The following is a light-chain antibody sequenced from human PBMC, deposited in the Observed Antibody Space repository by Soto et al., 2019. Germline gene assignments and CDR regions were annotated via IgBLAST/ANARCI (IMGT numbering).Light chain of an antibody. V-gene: IGLV2-14*02. CDR2: EVS. CDR1: SSDVGSYNL. Sequence: QSALTQPASVSGSPGQSITISCTGTSSDVGSYNLVSWYQQHPGKAPKLLINEVSNRPSGLSNRFSGSKSGNTASLTLSGLQAEDEADYYCGSYTSSSTLVFGTGTKVTVL. CDR3: GSYTSSSTLV. J-gene: IGLJ1*01.